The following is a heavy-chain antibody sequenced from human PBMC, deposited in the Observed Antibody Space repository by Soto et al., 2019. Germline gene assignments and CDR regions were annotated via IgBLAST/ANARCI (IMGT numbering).Heavy chain of an antibody. Sequence: GGSLRLSCAGSGFTFSDYGMHWVRQAPGKGLEWVAVLWYDGSGEYYTDSVRGRFTISRVNSKNTLYLQMNNLRDEDTGVYYCARDSVRFFEHFSKDYFDYWGQGTRVTVSS. V-gene: IGHV3-33*08. CDR1: GFTFSDYG. CDR2: LWYDGSGE. CDR3: ARDSVRFFEHFSKDYFDY. D-gene: IGHD3-3*01. J-gene: IGHJ4*02.